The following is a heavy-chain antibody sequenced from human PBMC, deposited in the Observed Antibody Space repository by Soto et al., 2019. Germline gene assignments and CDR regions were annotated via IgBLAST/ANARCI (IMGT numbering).Heavy chain of an antibody. CDR1: GYTFTSYG. V-gene: IGHV1-18*04. CDR2: ISVDDGDT. D-gene: IGHD5-18*01. J-gene: IGHJ6*02. CDR3: ARDQVAKWAPGSAMVNYYYGMDA. Sequence: QVQLVQSGAEVKKPGASVKVSCKASGYTFTSYGISWVRQAPGQGLEWMGRISVDDGDTNYAQNFQGRVTMSTDTSTSTAYMEMRSLRSDDTAVYYCARDQVAKWAPGSAMVNYYYGMDAWGQGTTVTVSS.